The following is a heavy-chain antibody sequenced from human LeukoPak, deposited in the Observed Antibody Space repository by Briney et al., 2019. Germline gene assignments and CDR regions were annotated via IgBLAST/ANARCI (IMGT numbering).Heavy chain of an antibody. Sequence: VRSLRLSCAASGFTFNTYAMHWVRQAPGKGLEWVAIISYDGGNKYYADSVEGRFTISRDNSKNTLSLQMNSLTAEDTAVYYCARARSYSSSWYGDYWGQGTLVTVSS. D-gene: IGHD6-13*01. V-gene: IGHV3-30-3*01. CDR2: ISYDGGNK. CDR3: ARARSYSSSWYGDY. J-gene: IGHJ4*02. CDR1: GFTFNTYA.